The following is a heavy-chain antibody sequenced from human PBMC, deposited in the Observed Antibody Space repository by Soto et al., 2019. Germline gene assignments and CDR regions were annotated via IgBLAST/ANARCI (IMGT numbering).Heavy chain of an antibody. CDR1: GYIFTNYY. Sequence: GASVKVSCKASGYIFTNYYIHWVRQAPGQGLEWMAIINPNGGSTNCAQEFQGRITLTRDTSTSTVYMDLSSLTSEDTVVYYCARGLNSGDKWGQGTLVTVSS. J-gene: IGHJ4*02. CDR2: INPNGGST. V-gene: IGHV1-46*01. D-gene: IGHD3-10*01. CDR3: ARGLNSGDK.